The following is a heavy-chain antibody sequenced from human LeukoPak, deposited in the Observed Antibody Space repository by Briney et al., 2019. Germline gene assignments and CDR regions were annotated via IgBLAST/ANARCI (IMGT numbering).Heavy chain of an antibody. CDR2: ISTDGTST. J-gene: IGHJ4*02. D-gene: IGHD1-26*01. CDR3: SRGLGGTYYGFGD. CDR1: GFTFNSYW. Sequence: GESLRLSCAASGFTFNSYWMHWVRQASGKGLVWVSRISTDGTSTFYADSVKGRFTISRDNAKNTVYLQMNSLRAEDMGVYYCSRGLGGTYYGFGDWGQGTLVTVSS. V-gene: IGHV3-74*01.